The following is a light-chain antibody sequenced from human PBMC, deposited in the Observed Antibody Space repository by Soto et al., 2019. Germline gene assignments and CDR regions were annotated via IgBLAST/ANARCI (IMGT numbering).Light chain of an antibody. CDR1: QSVTSNY. V-gene: IGKV3-20*01. Sequence: EIVLTQSPGTLSLSPGERATLSCGASQSVTSNYLAWYQQKPGQAPRLLISGTSTRATGIPDRFSGSGSGTDFTLTISRLEPEDFAVYYCQQYSSSPLTFGGGTKVEIK. CDR3: QQYSSSPLT. CDR2: GTS. J-gene: IGKJ4*01.